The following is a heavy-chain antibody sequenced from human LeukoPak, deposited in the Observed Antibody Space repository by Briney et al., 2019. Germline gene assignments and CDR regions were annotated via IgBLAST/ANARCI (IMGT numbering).Heavy chain of an antibody. CDR2: ISGSGGST. J-gene: IGHJ4*02. D-gene: IGHD2-15*01. Sequence: PGGSRRLSCAASGFTFSSYAMSWVRQAPGKGLEWVSAISGSGGSTYYADSVKGRFTISRDNSKNTLYLQMNSLRAEDPAVYYCAKDESGRAATVEFFFDYWGQGTLVTVSS. CDR1: GFTFSSYA. V-gene: IGHV3-23*01. CDR3: AKDESGRAATVEFFFDY.